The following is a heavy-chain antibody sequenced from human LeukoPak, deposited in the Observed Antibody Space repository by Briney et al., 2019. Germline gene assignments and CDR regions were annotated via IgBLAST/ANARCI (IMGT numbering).Heavy chain of an antibody. CDR3: ARDGGGSSSSSRLSKTREPQEKYYYGMDV. CDR2: ISAYNGNT. J-gene: IGHJ6*02. Sequence: GASVKVSCKASGYTFTSYGISWVRQAPGQGLEWTGWISAYNGNTNYAQKLQGRVTMTTDTSTSTAYMELRSLRSDDTAVYYCARDGGGSSSSSRLSKTREPQEKYYYGMDVWGQGTTVTVSS. V-gene: IGHV1-18*01. CDR1: GYTFTSYG. D-gene: IGHD6-6*01.